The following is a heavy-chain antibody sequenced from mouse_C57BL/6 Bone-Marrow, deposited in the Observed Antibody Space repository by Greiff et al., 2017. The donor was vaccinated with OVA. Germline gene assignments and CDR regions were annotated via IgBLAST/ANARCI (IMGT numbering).Heavy chain of an antibody. J-gene: IGHJ3*01. Sequence: VQLQQSGAELVRPGASVKLSCTASGFNIKDDYMHWVKQRPEQGLEWIGWIDPENGDTEYASKFQGKATITADTSSNTAYLQLSSLTSEDTAVYYCTTVAYYSNASFAYWGQGTLVTVSA. CDR2: IDPENGDT. CDR1: GFNIKDDY. CDR3: TTVAYYSNASFAY. D-gene: IGHD2-5*01. V-gene: IGHV14-4*01.